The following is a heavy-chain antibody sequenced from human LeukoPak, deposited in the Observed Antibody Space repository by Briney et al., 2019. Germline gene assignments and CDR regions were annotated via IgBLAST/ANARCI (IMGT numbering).Heavy chain of an antibody. Sequence: GGCLRLSCAASGFTFSTYGMNWVRQAPGKGLEWVAVIWHDGSEKYYADSVKDRFTISRDNSKNTLYLQMNSLRAEDTAVYFCARSNNAFDYWGQGSLVTVSS. CDR2: IWHDGSEK. J-gene: IGHJ4*02. D-gene: IGHD1/OR15-1a*01. CDR3: ARSNNAFDY. CDR1: GFTFSTYG. V-gene: IGHV3-33*01.